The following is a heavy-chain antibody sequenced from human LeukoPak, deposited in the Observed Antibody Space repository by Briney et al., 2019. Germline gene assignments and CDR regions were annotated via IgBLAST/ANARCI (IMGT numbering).Heavy chain of an antibody. D-gene: IGHD4-17*01. CDR2: IKQDGSEE. V-gene: IGHV3-7*01. Sequence: PGGSLRLSCAAPGFTFSSYWMSWVRQAPGKGLEWVANIKQDGSEEVYVDSVKGRFTISRDNAKNSLFLQVNSLTDEDTAVYYCARDRDYAFDYWGQGTLVTVSS. CDR3: ARDRDYAFDY. CDR1: GFTFSSYW. J-gene: IGHJ4*02.